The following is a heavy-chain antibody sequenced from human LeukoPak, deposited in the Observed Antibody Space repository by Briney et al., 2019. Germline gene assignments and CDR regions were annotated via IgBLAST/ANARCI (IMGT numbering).Heavy chain of an antibody. CDR2: IWYDGSNK. J-gene: IGHJ4*02. V-gene: IGHV3-33*06. Sequence: GGSLRLSCAASGFTFSSYGMHWVRQAPGKGLEWVAVIWYDGSNKYYADSVKGRFTISRDNSKNTLYLQMNSLRAEDTAVYYCAKDSGRGTEGYFDYWGQGTLVAVSS. D-gene: IGHD1-26*01. CDR1: GFTFSSYG. CDR3: AKDSGRGTEGYFDY.